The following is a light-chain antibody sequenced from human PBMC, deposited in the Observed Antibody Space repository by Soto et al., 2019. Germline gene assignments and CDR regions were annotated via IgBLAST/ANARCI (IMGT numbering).Light chain of an antibody. V-gene: IGLV6-57*03. CDR2: EDN. Sequence: NFMLTQPHSVSESPGKTVTISCTRSSGSIASNYVQWYQQRPGSAPTTVIYEDNQRPSGVPDRFSGSIDSSSNSASLTISGLKTEDEADYYCQSCDSSIVVFGGGTQLTVL. J-gene: IGLJ2*01. CDR3: QSCDSSIVV. CDR1: SGSIASNY.